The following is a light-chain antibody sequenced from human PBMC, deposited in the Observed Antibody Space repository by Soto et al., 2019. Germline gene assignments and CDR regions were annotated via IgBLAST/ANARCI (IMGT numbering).Light chain of an antibody. Sequence: QSALTQPASVSGSPGQSITISCTGTSSDVGGYSYVSWYQQCPGNAPKLMIFDVSYRPSGVSNRFSGSKSGNTASLTISGLQAEDEADYYCSSYTSSSSNVFGTGTKVTVL. CDR2: DVS. CDR3: SSYTSSSSNV. J-gene: IGLJ1*01. CDR1: SSDVGGYSY. V-gene: IGLV2-14*01.